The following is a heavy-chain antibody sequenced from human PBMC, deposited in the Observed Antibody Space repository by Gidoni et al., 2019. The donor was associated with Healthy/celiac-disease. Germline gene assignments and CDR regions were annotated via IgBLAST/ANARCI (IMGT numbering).Heavy chain of an antibody. Sequence: QVQLVQSGAEVKKPGASVKVSCKASGYTFTSYGISWVRQAPGQGLEWMGWISAYNGNTNYAQKLQGRVTMTTDTSTSTAYMELRSLRSDDTAVYYCARALYDILTGYYNVFDYWGQGTLVTVSS. V-gene: IGHV1-18*01. J-gene: IGHJ4*02. D-gene: IGHD3-9*01. CDR1: GYTFTSYG. CDR2: ISAYNGNT. CDR3: ARALYDILTGYYNVFDY.